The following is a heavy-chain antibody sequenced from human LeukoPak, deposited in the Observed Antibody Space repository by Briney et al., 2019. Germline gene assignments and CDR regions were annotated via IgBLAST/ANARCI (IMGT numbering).Heavy chain of an antibody. V-gene: IGHV4-30-4*07. CDR1: GGSISSGGYS. CDR2: IYYSGST. CDR3: ARLSSGYLRYYFDY. D-gene: IGHD3-22*01. J-gene: IGHJ4*02. Sequence: SETLSLTCAVSGGSISSGGYSWTWIRQPPGKGLEWIGYIYYSGSTYYNPSLKSRITISVDTSKNQFSLRLSSVTAADTAVYYCARLSSGYLRYYFDYWGQGTLVTVSS.